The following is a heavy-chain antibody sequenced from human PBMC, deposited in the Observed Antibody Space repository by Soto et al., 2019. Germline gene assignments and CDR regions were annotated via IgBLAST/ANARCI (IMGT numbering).Heavy chain of an antibody. D-gene: IGHD6-13*01. CDR3: ARVVQVIAAAGTIYYYGMDV. Sequence: DASVKVSCKASGYTFTSYGISWVRQAPGQGLEWMGWISAYNGNTNYAQKLQGRVTMTTDTSTSTAYMELRSLRSDDTAVYYCARVVQVIAAAGTIYYYGMDVWGQGTTVTVSS. J-gene: IGHJ6*02. CDR2: ISAYNGNT. CDR1: GYTFTSYG. V-gene: IGHV1-18*04.